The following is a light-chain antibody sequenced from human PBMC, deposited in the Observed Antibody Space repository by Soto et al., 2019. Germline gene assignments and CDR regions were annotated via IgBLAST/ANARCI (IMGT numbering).Light chain of an antibody. J-gene: IGKJ1*01. CDR2: GAS. CDR1: QSVSSN. CDR3: QQYNNWPWT. V-gene: IGKV3-15*01. Sequence: EIVMTQSPATLSVSPGERATLSCRASQSVSSNLAWYQQKPGQAPRLLIYGASTRATGIPARFSGTGSGTEFHLTISSLHAEDLAVYYCQQYNNWPWTFGQGTKVEIK.